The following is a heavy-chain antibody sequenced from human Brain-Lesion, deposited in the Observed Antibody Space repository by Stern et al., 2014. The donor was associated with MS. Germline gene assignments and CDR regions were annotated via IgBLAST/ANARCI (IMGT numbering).Heavy chain of an antibody. D-gene: IGHD3-22*01. V-gene: IGHV1-2*04. Sequence: QMQLVQSGAEVKKPGASVKVSCKASGYTFTGYYMHWARQAPGQGLEWMGWINPKSGGTNYAQKFQGWVTMTRDTSINTAYMELSRLRSDDTAVYYCATYYYDSTGYNDFWGQGTLVTVSS. CDR3: ATYYYDSTGYNDF. CDR1: GYTFTGYY. J-gene: IGHJ4*02. CDR2: INPKSGGT.